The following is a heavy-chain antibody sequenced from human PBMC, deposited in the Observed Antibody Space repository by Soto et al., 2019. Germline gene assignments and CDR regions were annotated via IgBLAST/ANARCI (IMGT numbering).Heavy chain of an antibody. CDR3: ARGTYYGEYFED. J-gene: IGHJ1*01. CDR1: GGSVSSGSYY. D-gene: IGHD4-17*01. Sequence: SETLALTCTVSGGSVSSGSYYWGWIRQPPGKGLEWIGYIYYSGSTNYNPSLKSRVTISVETSKNQFSLKLSSVTDADTAGYYCARGTYYGEYFEDWGQGTML. V-gene: IGHV4-61*01. CDR2: IYYSGST.